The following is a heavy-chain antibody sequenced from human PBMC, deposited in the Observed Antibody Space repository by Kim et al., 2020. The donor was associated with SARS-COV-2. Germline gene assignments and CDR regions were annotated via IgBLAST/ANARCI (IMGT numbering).Heavy chain of an antibody. J-gene: IGHJ5*02. CDR1: GYTFTSYY. D-gene: IGHD6-19*01. Sequence: ASVKVSCKASGYTFTSYYMHWVRQAPGQGLEWMGIINPSGGSTSYAQKFQGRVTMTRDTSTSTVYMELSSLRSEDTAVYYCARVRNRVAGNNWFDPWGQGTLVTVSS. V-gene: IGHV1-46*01. CDR2: INPSGGST. CDR3: ARVRNRVAGNNWFDP.